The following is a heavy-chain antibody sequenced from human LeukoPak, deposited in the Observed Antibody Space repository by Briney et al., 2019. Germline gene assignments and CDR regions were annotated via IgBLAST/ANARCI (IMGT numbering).Heavy chain of an antibody. CDR2: ISGSGGST. V-gene: IGHV3-23*01. J-gene: IGHJ4*02. CDR1: GFTFSSYA. Sequence: GGSLRLSCAASGFTFSSYAMTWVRQAPGKGLEWVSAISGSGGSTFYADSAKGRFTISRDNSKDTLYLQMNGLRAEDTAVYYCARHLDYGRSLVAFDYWGQGTLVTVSS. D-gene: IGHD4-17*01. CDR3: ARHLDYGRSLVAFDY.